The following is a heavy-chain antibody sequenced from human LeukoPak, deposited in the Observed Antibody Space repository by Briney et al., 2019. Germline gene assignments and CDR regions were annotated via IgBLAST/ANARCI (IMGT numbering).Heavy chain of an antibody. CDR2: INSDGSST. CDR1: GFTFSSYW. D-gene: IGHD3-3*01. Sequence: PGGSLRLSCAASGFTFSSYWMHWVRQVPGKGLVWVSRINSDGSSTSYAESVKGRFTISRDNAKNTLYVQMNSLRAEDTAVYYCARGGDVNGVASQLGYWGQGTLVTVSS. CDR3: ARGGDVNGVASQLGY. V-gene: IGHV3-74*01. J-gene: IGHJ4*02.